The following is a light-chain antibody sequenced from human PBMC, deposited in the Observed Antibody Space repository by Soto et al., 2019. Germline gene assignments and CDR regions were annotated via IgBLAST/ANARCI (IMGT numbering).Light chain of an antibody. CDR2: ESS. V-gene: IGLV2-23*01. J-gene: IGLJ3*02. Sequence: QSALTQPASVSGSPGRSITISCTGTSSNVGGYNLVSWYQHHPGKAPRLLIYESSKRPSGISSRFSGSKSGNTASLTISGLQADDEADYYCCSYAGSNSLVLFGGGTKLTVL. CDR3: CSYAGSNSLVL. CDR1: SSNVGGYNL.